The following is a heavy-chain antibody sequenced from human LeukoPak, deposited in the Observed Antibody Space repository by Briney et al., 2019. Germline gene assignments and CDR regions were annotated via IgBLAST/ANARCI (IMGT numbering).Heavy chain of an antibody. CDR2: IYTSGST. D-gene: IGHD3-10*01. V-gene: IGHV4-4*07. CDR1: GGSISSYY. CDR3: ARDYYGSGSYYWFDP. Sequence: SETLSLTCTVSGGSISSYYWSWIRQPAGKGLEWIGRIYTSGSTNYNPSLKSRVTMPVDTSKNQFSLKLSSVTAADTAVYYCARDYYGSGSYYWFDPWGQGTLVTVST. J-gene: IGHJ5*02.